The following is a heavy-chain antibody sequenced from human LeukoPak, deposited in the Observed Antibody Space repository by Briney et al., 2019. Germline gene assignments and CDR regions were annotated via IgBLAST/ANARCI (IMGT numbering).Heavy chain of an antibody. CDR3: ARDRPANNYYGSGSSLGYAFDI. CDR1: GGTFSSYA. D-gene: IGHD3-10*01. Sequence: SVKVSCKASGGTFSSYAISWVRQAPGQGLEWMGRIIPILGIANYAQKFQGRVTITADKSTSTAYMELSSLRSEDTAVYYCARDRPANNYYGSGSSLGYAFDIWGQGTMVTVSS. J-gene: IGHJ3*02. V-gene: IGHV1-69*04. CDR2: IIPILGIA.